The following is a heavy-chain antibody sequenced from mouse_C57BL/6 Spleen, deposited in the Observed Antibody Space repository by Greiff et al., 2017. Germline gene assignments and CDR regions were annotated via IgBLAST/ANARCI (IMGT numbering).Heavy chain of an antibody. J-gene: IGHJ3*01. CDR3: ARREGSNFAWFAY. Sequence: VQLQESGPGLVQPSQSLSITCTVSGFSLTSYGVHWVRQSPVKGLEWLGVIWSGGSTDYNAAFISRLSISKDNSKSQVFFKMNSLQADDTAIYYCARREGSNFAWFAYWGQGTLVTVSA. CDR2: IWSGGST. D-gene: IGHD2-5*01. V-gene: IGHV2-2*01. CDR1: GFSLTSYG.